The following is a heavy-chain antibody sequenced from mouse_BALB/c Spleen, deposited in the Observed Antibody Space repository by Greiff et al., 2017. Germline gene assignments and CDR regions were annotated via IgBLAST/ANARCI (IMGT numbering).Heavy chain of an antibody. V-gene: IGHV2-9*02. CDR2: IWAGGST. CDR3: ARGMITTQVFAY. CDR1: GFSLTSYG. J-gene: IGHJ3*01. Sequence: VQLQQSGPGLVAPSQSLSITCTVSGFSLTSYGVHWVRQPPGKGLEWLGVIWAGGSTNYNSALMSRLSISKDNSKSQVFLKMNSLQTDDTAMYYCARGMITTQVFAYWGQGTLVTVSA. D-gene: IGHD2-4*01.